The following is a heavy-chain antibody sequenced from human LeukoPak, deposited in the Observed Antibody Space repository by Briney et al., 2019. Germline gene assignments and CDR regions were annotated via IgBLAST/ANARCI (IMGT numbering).Heavy chain of an antibody. CDR1: GFTFSSYW. J-gene: IGHJ4*02. CDR2: IKQDGSEK. D-gene: IGHD6-13*01. Sequence: GGSLRLSCAASGFTFSSYWMSWVRQAPGKGLEWVANIKQDGSEKYYVDSVKGRFTISRDNAKNSLYLQMNSLRAEDTAVYYCGRDESGSSWYIDYWGQGTLVTVSS. V-gene: IGHV3-7*01. CDR3: GRDESGSSWYIDY.